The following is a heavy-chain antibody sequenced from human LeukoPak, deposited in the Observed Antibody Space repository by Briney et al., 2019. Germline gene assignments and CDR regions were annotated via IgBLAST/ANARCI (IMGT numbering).Heavy chain of an antibody. D-gene: IGHD6-19*01. J-gene: IGHJ4*02. Sequence: GGSLRLSCAASGFTFDDYAMHWVRQAPGKGLEWVSGISWNSGSIGYADSVKGRFTISRDNAKNSLYLQINSLRAEDTALYYCAKAIAVADYYFDYWGQGTLVTVSS. V-gene: IGHV3-9*01. CDR3: AKAIAVADYYFDY. CDR1: GFTFDDYA. CDR2: ISWNSGSI.